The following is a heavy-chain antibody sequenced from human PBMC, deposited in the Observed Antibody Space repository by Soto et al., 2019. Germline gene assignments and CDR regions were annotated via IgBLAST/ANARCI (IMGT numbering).Heavy chain of an antibody. CDR3: ARHQRLRYFELLLNYYSYGMDX. J-gene: IGHJ6*02. CDR2: IYTSGST. Sequence: ADTLSLTFTVSGGSISSYYWSWIRQPAGKGLEGILGIYTSGSTNYNPSLRSRVTMSVETSKNQFSLKLSSVTAADTAAYYCARHQRLRYFELLLNYYSYGMDXWGQGTLVPVS. V-gene: IGHV4-4*07. CDR1: GGSISSYY. D-gene: IGHD3-9*01.